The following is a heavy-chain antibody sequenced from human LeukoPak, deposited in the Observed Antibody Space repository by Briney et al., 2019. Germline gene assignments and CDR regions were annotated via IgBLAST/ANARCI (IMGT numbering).Heavy chain of an antibody. CDR1: GFTFTSSA. Sequence: SVKVSCKASGFTFTSSAMQWVRQARGQRLEWIGWIVVGSGNTNYAQKFQERVTITRDMSTSTAYMELSSLRSEDTAVYYCAADRFSGSGPPNAFDIWGQGTMVTVSS. CDR2: IVVGSGNT. CDR3: AADRFSGSGPPNAFDI. J-gene: IGHJ3*02. V-gene: IGHV1-58*02. D-gene: IGHD3-10*01.